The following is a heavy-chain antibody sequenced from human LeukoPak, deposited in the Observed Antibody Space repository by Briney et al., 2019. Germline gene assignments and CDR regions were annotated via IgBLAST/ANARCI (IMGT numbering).Heavy chain of an antibody. CDR1: GFTFSSYC. V-gene: IGHV3-74*01. D-gene: IGHD1-14*01. CDR3: ARVRRDITTYSAYDI. CDR2: INGDGITT. J-gene: IGHJ3*02. Sequence: GGSLRLSCAASGFTFSSYCMHWVRQAPGKGLVWVSRINGDGITTTYADSVKGRFTISRDNTKNTLYLQMHSLRAEDTAIYYCARVRRDITTYSAYDIWGQGTMVTVSS.